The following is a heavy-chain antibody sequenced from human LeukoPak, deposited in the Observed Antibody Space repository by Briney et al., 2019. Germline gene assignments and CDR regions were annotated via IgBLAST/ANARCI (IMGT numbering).Heavy chain of an antibody. CDR1: GFTFSDYY. J-gene: IGHJ4*02. V-gene: IGHV3-11*04. CDR3: ARRIYYDSSGPPGH. CDR2: ISSSGSTI. Sequence: RAGGSLRLSCAASGFTFSDYYMNWIRQAPGKGLEWVSYISSSGSTIYYADSVKGRFTISRDNAKNSLYLQMNSLRAEDTAVYYCARRIYYDSSGPPGHWGQGTLVTVSS. D-gene: IGHD3-22*01.